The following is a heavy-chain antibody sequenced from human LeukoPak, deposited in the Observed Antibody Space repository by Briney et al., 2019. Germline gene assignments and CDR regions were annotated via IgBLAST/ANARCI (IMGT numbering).Heavy chain of an antibody. D-gene: IGHD2-2*01. CDR3: AGWSLVPAAITIDY. CDR2: ISSSSSYI. V-gene: IGHV3-21*01. CDR1: GFTFSSYS. Sequence: GGSLRLSCAASGFTFSSYSMNWVRQAPGKGLEWVSSISSSSSYIYYADSVKGRFTISRDNAKNSLYLQMNSLRAEDTAVYYCAGWSLVPAAITIDYWGQGTLVTVSS. J-gene: IGHJ4*02.